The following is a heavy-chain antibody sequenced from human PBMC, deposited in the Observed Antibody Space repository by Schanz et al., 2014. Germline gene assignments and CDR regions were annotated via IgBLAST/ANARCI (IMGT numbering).Heavy chain of an antibody. J-gene: IGHJ4*02. V-gene: IGHV3-7*01. Sequence: EVQLVESGGGLVQPGGSLRLSCAASRFTFSDYWMSWVRQAPGKGLEWVANMNQDGSVKNYVDSVKGRFTISRDNAKSSLFLQMNSLRAEDTAVYYCVREVGAAAGLAWGLDYWGRGTLVTVSS. D-gene: IGHD6-13*01. CDR1: RFTFSDYW. CDR3: VREVGAAAGLAWGLDY. CDR2: MNQDGSVK.